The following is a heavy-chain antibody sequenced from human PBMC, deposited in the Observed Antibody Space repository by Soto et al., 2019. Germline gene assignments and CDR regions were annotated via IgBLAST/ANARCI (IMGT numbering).Heavy chain of an antibody. CDR3: ASLMVRGVNYYYYGMDV. V-gene: IGHV4-30-4*01. CDR2: IYYSGST. CDR1: GGSLRSGEYY. J-gene: IGHJ6*02. D-gene: IGHD3-10*01. Sequence: SETLSLTCPFSGGSLRSGEYYLSWIRPPPGKGLEWIGYIYYSGSTYYNPSLKSRVTISVDTSKNQFSLKLGSVTAADTAVYYCASLMVRGVNYYYYGMDVWGQGITVTVSS.